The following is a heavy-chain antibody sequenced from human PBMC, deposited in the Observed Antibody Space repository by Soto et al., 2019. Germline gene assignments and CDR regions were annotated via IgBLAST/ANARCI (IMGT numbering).Heavy chain of an antibody. Sequence: AVGSLRLSCAASGVTFSGSAMHWVRQASGKGLEWVGRIRSKANSYATAYAASVKGRFTISRDDSKNTAYLQMNSLKTEDTAVYYCTRHDRGRLGEPDYYYYMDVWGKGTTVTVSS. CDR3: TRHDRGRLGEPDYYYYMDV. J-gene: IGHJ6*03. V-gene: IGHV3-73*01. CDR2: IRSKANSYAT. CDR1: GVTFSGSA. D-gene: IGHD2-2*01.